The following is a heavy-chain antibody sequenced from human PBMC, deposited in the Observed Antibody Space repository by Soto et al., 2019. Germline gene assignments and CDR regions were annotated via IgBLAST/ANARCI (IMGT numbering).Heavy chain of an antibody. Sequence: GKGVEWVSAISGSGGSTYYADSVKGRFTISRDNSKNTLYLQMNSLRAEDTAVYYCAKLIAVAGTNFAYWGQGSLVTVSS. CDR2: ISGSGGST. CDR3: AKLIAVAGTNFAY. J-gene: IGHJ4*02. V-gene: IGHV3-23*01. D-gene: IGHD6-19*01.